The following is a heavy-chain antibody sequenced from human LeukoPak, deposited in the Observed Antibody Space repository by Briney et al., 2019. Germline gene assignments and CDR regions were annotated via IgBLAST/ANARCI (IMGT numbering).Heavy chain of an antibody. Sequence: SETLSLTCAIYGVSFSGYYWSWIRQPPGKGLEWIGEINHSRSTNYNPSLKSRVTISVDTSKNQFSLKLSSVTAADTAVYYCARGGGFAHWGQGTLVTVSS. J-gene: IGHJ4*02. CDR1: GVSFSGYY. V-gene: IGHV4-34*01. CDR3: ARGGGFAH. D-gene: IGHD4-23*01. CDR2: INHSRST.